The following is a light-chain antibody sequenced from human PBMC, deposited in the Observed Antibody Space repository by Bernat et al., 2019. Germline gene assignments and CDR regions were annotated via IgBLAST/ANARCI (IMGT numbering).Light chain of an antibody. J-gene: IGLJ3*02. CDR1: SSDVGAYNY. V-gene: IGLV2-14*03. CDR3: STYTSSSTLV. Sequence: QSALTQPASVSGSPGQSITISCTGTSSDVGAYNYVSWYQQHPGRAPKLLISDVRDRPSGISNLFSGSKAGNTASLTISGLLAEDEADYYCSTYTSSSTLVFGGGTRLTVL. CDR2: DVR.